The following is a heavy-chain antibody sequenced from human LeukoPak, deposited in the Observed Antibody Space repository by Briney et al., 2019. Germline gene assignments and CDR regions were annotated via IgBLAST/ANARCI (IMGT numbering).Heavy chain of an antibody. D-gene: IGHD2-2*01. V-gene: IGHV4-31*03. CDR3: ARDNRYCSSTSCPYYFDY. Sequence: SQTLSLTCTVSGGSISSGGYYWSWLRQHPGKGLEWIGYIYYSGSTYYNPSLKSRVTISVDTSKNQFSLKLSSVTAADTAVYYCARDNRYCSSTSCPYYFDYWGQGTLVTVSS. J-gene: IGHJ4*02. CDR1: GGSISSGGYY. CDR2: IYYSGST.